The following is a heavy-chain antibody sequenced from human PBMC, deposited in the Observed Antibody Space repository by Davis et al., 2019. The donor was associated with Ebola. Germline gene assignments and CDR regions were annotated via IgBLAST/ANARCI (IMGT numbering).Heavy chain of an antibody. Sequence: SLKISCAASGFTFDDYAMHWVRQAPGKGLEWVSGISWNSGSIGYADSVKGRFTISRDNAKNSLYLQMNSLRAEDTALYYCAKDIFGRLRGVIVGYYYYGMDVWGQGTTVTVSS. CDR3: AKDIFGRLRGVIVGYYYYGMDV. CDR2: ISWNSGSI. D-gene: IGHD3-16*02. J-gene: IGHJ6*02. V-gene: IGHV3-9*01. CDR1: GFTFDDYA.